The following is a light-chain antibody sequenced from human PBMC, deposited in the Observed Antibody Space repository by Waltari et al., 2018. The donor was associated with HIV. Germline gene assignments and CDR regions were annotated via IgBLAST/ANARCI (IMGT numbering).Light chain of an antibody. CDR3: QQLNTYPPF. Sequence: DIQLTQSPSFLSASVGDRVTIPCRASQGISSYLAWYQQKPGKAPNLLIYSASTLQNGVPLRFSGSGSGTEFTLTISDLQPEDFATYYCQQLNTYPPFFGGGTKVDIK. CDR1: QGISSY. V-gene: IGKV1-9*01. J-gene: IGKJ4*01. CDR2: SAS.